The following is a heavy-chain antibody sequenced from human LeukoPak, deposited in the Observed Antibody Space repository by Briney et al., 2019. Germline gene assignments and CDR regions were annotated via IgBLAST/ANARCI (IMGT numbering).Heavy chain of an antibody. CDR2: IYYSGST. Sequence: PSETLSLTCTVSGGSISSSSYYWGWIRQPPGKGLEWIGSIYYSGSTYYNPSLKSRVTISVDTSKNPFSLKLSSVTAADTAVYYCARRRGNYYDSSGYYYFDYWGQGTLVTVSS. J-gene: IGHJ4*02. D-gene: IGHD3-22*01. V-gene: IGHV4-39*01. CDR1: GGSISSSSYY. CDR3: ARRRGNYYDSSGYYYFDY.